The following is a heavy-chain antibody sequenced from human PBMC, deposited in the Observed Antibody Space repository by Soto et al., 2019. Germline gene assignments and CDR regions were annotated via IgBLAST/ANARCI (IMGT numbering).Heavy chain of an antibody. V-gene: IGHV4-39*02. CDR3: ARFYGHAFDV. CDR2: IHYDGRT. Sequence: QLQLQESGPGLVKPSETLSLTCSVSGGSITTSSYNWDWIRQPPGKGLECIGTIHYDGRTSYNPSLKSQVTISVDTSKKHFALNVTSVAAADTAVYYFARFYGHAFDVWCRGTVVTVSS. J-gene: IGHJ3*01. CDR1: GGSITTSSYN. D-gene: IGHD3-10*01.